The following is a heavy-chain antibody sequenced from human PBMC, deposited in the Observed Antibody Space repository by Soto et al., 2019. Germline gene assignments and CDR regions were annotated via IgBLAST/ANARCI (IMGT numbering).Heavy chain of an antibody. J-gene: IGHJ6*04. Sequence: SETLSLTCTVSGGSISSGGYYWSWIRQHPGKGLEWIGYIYYSGSTYYNPSLKSRVTISVDTSKNQFSLKLSSVTAADTAVYYCARDIFTVTTDATSNSFYYYYGMDVWGKGTTVTVSS. CDR3: ARDIFTVTTDATSNSFYYYYGMDV. D-gene: IGHD4-17*01. CDR1: GGSISSGGYY. CDR2: IYYSGST. V-gene: IGHV4-31*03.